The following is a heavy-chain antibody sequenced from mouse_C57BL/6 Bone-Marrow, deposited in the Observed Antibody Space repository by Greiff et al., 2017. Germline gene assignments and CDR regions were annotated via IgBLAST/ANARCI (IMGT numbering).Heavy chain of an antibody. J-gene: IGHJ1*03. CDR3: ARDYGSILYWYFDV. D-gene: IGHD1-1*01. CDR2: IDPSDSYT. V-gene: IGHV1-59*01. CDR1: GYTFTSYW. Sequence: VQLQQPGAELVRPGTSVKLSCKASGYTFTSYWMHWVKQRPGQGLEWIGVIDPSDSYTNYNQKFKGKATLTVDTSSSTAYMQLSSLTSEDSAVYYCARDYGSILYWYFDVWGTGTTVTVSS.